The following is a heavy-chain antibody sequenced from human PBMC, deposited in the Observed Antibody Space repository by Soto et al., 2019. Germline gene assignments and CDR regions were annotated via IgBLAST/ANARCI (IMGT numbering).Heavy chain of an antibody. J-gene: IGHJ5*02. CDR2: IYSSGSA. CDR3: ARSFGVANVRFDP. V-gene: IGHV4-39*01. Sequence: SETLSLTCTVSGGSVTSVSYYWGWLRQPPGKGLEWIGLIYSSGSAYYNPSLKSRVTMSVDRSKNRFSLNLTSVTAADTAVYFCARSFGVANVRFDPWGHGALVTVSS. D-gene: IGHD3-3*01. CDR1: GGSVTSVSYY.